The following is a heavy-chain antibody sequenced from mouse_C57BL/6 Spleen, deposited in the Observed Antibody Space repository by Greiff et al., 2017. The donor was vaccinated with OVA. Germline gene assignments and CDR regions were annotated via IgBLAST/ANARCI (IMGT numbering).Heavy chain of an antibody. CDR1: GYTFTDYE. V-gene: IGHV1-15*01. Sequence: QVQLQQSGAELVRPGASVTLSCTASGYTFTDYEMHWVKQTPVHGLEWIGAIDPETGGTAYTQKFKGKAILTADKSSSTAYLELRSLTSEDSAVYYCTRSRYYAVDYWGQGTSVTVSS. CDR2: IDPETGGT. CDR3: TRSRYYAVDY. J-gene: IGHJ4*01.